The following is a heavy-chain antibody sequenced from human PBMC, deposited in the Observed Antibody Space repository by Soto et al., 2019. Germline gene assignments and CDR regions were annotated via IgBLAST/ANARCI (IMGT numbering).Heavy chain of an antibody. CDR2: ISAYNGNT. J-gene: IGHJ6*03. CDR3: ERALPYGDYVRDYYYYMDV. V-gene: IGHV1-18*01. CDR1: GYTFTSYG. Sequence: ASVKVSCKASGYTFTSYGISWVRQAPGQGLEWMGWISAYNGNTNYAQKLQGRVTMTTDTSTSTAYMELRSLRSDDTAVYYCERALPYGDYVRDYYYYMDVWGKGTTVTVSS. D-gene: IGHD4-17*01.